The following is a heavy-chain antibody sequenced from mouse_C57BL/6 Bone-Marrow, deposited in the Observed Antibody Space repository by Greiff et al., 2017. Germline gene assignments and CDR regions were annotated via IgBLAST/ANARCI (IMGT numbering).Heavy chain of an antibody. CDR3: ARNYGGYYGNAMDY. D-gene: IGHD1-1*01. CDR2: IWSGGST. J-gene: IGHJ4*01. CDR1: GFSLPSYG. Sequence: QVQLQESGPGLVQPSQSLSITCTVSGFSLPSYGVHWVRQSPGKGLEWLGVIWSGGSTDYNTAFISRLSISKDNSKSQVFFKMNSLQADDTAIYYCARNYGGYYGNAMDYWGQGTSVTVSS. V-gene: IGHV2-2*01.